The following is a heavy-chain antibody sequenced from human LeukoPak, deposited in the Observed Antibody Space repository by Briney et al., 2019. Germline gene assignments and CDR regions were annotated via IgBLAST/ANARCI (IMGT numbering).Heavy chain of an antibody. D-gene: IGHD6-13*01. CDR3: AREWQGGIAAAGTRIEGDY. J-gene: IGHJ4*02. CDR2: IRQDGSEK. Sequence: GGSLRLSCAVTGFSVSGYWMTWVRQAPGKGLHRVANIRQDGSEKNYVDSVKGRFTISRDNAENSLFLQMNSLRVEDTAVYYCAREWQGGIAAAGTRIEGDYWGQGTLVAVSS. V-gene: IGHV3-7*01. CDR1: GFSVSGYW.